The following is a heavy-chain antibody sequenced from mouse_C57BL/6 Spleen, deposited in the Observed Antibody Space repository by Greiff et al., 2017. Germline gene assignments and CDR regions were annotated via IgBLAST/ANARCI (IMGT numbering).Heavy chain of an antibody. CDR1: GYTFTGYW. CDR2: ILPGSGST. J-gene: IGHJ1*03. D-gene: IGHD1-1*01. V-gene: IGHV1-9*01. Sequence: VQLVESGAELMKPGASVKLSCKATGYTFTGYWIEWVKQRPGHGLEWIGEILPGSGSTNYNDKFKGKATFTADTSSNTAYMQLSSLKTEDSAIYYCARSYYYGSSYVRYWYFDVWGTGTTVTVSS. CDR3: ARSYYYGSSYVRYWYFDV.